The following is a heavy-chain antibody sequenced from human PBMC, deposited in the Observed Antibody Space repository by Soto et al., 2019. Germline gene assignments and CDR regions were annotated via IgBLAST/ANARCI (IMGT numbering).Heavy chain of an antibody. Sequence: QVQLVESGGGVVQPERSLRLSCEASGFIFSSYGMHWVRQAPGKGLEWVAVVSHDGSNKKYVDSVEGRFTIYRDNSKNTMYLQMNSLTDEDTAVYYCAKDTSYYSSSGYYMFEYWGQGTLVTVSS. V-gene: IGHV3-30*18. J-gene: IGHJ4*02. CDR1: GFIFSSYG. CDR3: AKDTSYYSSSGYYMFEY. CDR2: VSHDGSNK. D-gene: IGHD3-22*01.